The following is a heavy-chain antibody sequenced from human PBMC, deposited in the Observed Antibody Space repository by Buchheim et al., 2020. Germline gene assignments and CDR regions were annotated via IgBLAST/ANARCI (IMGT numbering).Heavy chain of an antibody. CDR3: AREMATTYYFDY. V-gene: IGHV3-30*03. J-gene: IGHJ4*02. D-gene: IGHD5-24*01. Sequence: QVQLVESGGGVVQPGRSLRLSCAASGFTFSSYGMHWVRQAPGKGLEWVAVISYDGSNKYYADSVKGRFTISRDNSKNTLYLQMNSLRAEDTAVYYCAREMATTYYFDYWGQGTL. CDR1: GFTFSSYG. CDR2: ISYDGSNK.